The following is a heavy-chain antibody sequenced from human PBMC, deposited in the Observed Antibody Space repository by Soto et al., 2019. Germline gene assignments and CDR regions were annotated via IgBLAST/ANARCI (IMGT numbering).Heavy chain of an antibody. J-gene: IGHJ6*03. CDR2: INHSGST. V-gene: IGHV4-34*01. D-gene: IGHD2-2*01. Sequence: SETLSLTCAVYGGSFSGYYWSWIRQPPGKGLEWIGEINHSGSTNYNPSLKSRVTISVDTSKNQFSLKLSSVTAADTAVYYCASLGGLLLRYYYMDVWGKGTTVTVSS. CDR1: GGSFSGYY. CDR3: ASLGGLLLRYYYMDV.